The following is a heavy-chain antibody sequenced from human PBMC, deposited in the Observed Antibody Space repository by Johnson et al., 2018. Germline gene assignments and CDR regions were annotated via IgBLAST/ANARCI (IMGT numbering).Heavy chain of an antibody. J-gene: IGHJ4*02. V-gene: IGHV4-34*01. Sequence: QVQLQQWGAGLLKPSETLSLTCTVYGGSFSGSYWTWIRQPPGEGLEWIGEIYENGGANYNPSVESRVTISLDTSKNQFSLKMTSLTAADTAVYYCARGSGGPRMAYWGQGTPVFVSP. CDR3: ARGSGGPRMAY. D-gene: IGHD2-15*01. CDR2: IYENGGA. CDR1: GGSFSGSY.